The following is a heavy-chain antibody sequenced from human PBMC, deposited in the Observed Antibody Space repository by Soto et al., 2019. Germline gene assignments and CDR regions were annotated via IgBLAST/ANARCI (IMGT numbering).Heavy chain of an antibody. V-gene: IGHV3-21*01. Sequence: GGSLRLSCAASGFTFSSYSMNWVRQAPGKGLEWVSSISSSSSYIYYADSVKGRFTISRDNAKNSLYLQMNSLRAEDTAVYYCARAISSSPINAFDICGEGTMVTVSS. D-gene: IGHD6-6*01. J-gene: IGHJ3*02. CDR1: GFTFSSYS. CDR2: ISSSSSYI. CDR3: ARAISSSPINAFDI.